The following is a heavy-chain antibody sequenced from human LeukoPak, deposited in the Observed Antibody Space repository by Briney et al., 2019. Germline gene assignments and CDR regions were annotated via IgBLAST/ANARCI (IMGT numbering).Heavy chain of an antibody. CDR2: ISGSGGRT. CDR3: VVSSCGGDRYSGFDS. J-gene: IGHJ4*02. CDR1: GFTSNTYA. D-gene: IGHD2-21*02. V-gene: IGHV3-23*01. Sequence: GGSLRLSCAASGFTSNTYAMKWVRRAPGKGLEWVSAISGSGGRTFYADSVKGRFTISRDNSKNTLYLQMSSLRAEDTAVYYCVVSSCGGDRYSGFDSWGQGTLVTVSS.